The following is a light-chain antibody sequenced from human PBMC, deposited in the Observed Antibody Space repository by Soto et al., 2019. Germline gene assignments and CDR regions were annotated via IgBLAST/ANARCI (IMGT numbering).Light chain of an antibody. V-gene: IGKV3-11*01. Sequence: EIVLTQSPATLSLSPGERATLSCRASQSVSSYLAWYQLKPGQTPRLLICDAVNRATGIPARFSGSGSGTDFTLTISSLEPEDFATYYCQQRTNWPPTFGGGTKVEIK. J-gene: IGKJ4*01. CDR2: DAV. CDR3: QQRTNWPPT. CDR1: QSVSSY.